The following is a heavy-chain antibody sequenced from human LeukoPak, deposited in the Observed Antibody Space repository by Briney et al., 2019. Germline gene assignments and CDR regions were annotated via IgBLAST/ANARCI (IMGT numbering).Heavy chain of an antibody. J-gene: IGHJ4*02. D-gene: IGHD4-11*01. V-gene: IGHV3-48*03. CDR2: ISGSGSII. Sequence: QPGGSLRLSCAAPGFSFSSYEMNWVRQAPGKGLEWVSYISGSGSIIYYADSVKGRFTVSRDNAKNSLYLQMNDLRAEDTAVYYCAREDSDYSNYDFWGQGTLVTVSS. CDR3: AREDSDYSNYDF. CDR1: GFSFSSYE.